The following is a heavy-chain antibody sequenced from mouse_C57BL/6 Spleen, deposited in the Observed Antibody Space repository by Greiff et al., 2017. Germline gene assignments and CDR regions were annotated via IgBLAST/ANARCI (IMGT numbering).Heavy chain of an antibody. CDR1: GYTFTSYW. V-gene: IGHV1-61*01. J-gene: IGHJ3*01. D-gene: IGHD1-1*01. Sequence: QVQLQQPGAELVRPGSSVKLSCKASGYTFTSYWMDWLKQRPGQGLEWIGNIYPSDSETHYNQKFKDKATLTVDKSSSTAYMQLSSLTSEDSAVYYCARTLYYGSSFAYWGQGTLVTVSA. CDR3: ARTLYYGSSFAY. CDR2: IYPSDSET.